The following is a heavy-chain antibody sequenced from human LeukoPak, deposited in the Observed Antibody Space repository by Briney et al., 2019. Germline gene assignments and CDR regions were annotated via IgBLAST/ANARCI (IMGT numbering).Heavy chain of an antibody. Sequence: SQTLSLTCTVSGGSISSGGYYWSWIRQHPGKGLEWIGYIYYSGSTYYNPSLKRRVTISVDTSKNQFSLKLSSVTAADTAVYYCVGYDFWSGYYTGWFDPWGQGTLVTVSS. CDR1: GGSISSGGYY. J-gene: IGHJ5*02. D-gene: IGHD3-3*01. CDR3: VGYDFWSGYYTGWFDP. CDR2: IYYSGST. V-gene: IGHV4-31*03.